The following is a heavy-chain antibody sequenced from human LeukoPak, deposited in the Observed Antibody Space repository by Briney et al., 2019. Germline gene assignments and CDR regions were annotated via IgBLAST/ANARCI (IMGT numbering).Heavy chain of an antibody. CDR1: GYTFTSYY. CDR2: IDPSGGST. D-gene: IGHD4-23*01. CDR3: AGGDGGNTVSGY. Sequence: ASVPLSCKASGYTFTSYYKHWVRQAPGQGHEWMGVIDPSGGSTNYAQKYQGRVTMTRETSTSTLYMELSSLRSEDTAVYYCAGGDGGNTVSGYWGERPLASVSS. J-gene: IGHJ4*01. V-gene: IGHV1-46*01.